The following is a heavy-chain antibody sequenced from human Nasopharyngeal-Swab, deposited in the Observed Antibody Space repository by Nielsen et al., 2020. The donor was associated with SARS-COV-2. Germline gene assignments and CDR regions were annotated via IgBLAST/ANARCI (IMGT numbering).Heavy chain of an antibody. V-gene: IGHV3-9*01. CDR2: ISWNSGST. CDR1: GFTFDDYA. D-gene: IGHD6-6*01. Sequence: SLKISCAASGFTFDDYAMHWVRQAPGKGLEWVSGISWNSGSTGYADSVKGRFTISRDNSKNTLYLQMNSLRAEDTAVYYCAKDPGSSSSEGYFDYWGQGTLVTVSS. J-gene: IGHJ4*02. CDR3: AKDPGSSSSEGYFDY.